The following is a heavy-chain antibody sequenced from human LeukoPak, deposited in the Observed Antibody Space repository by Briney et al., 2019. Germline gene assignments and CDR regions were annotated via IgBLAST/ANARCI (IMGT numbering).Heavy chain of an antibody. CDR1: GFTFSSYG. CDR3: AKDLWFGELISYGMDV. Sequence: GGSLRLSCAASGFTFSSYGMHWVRQGPGKGLEGVAVVSHDKSNKNYADYVKGRFTISRDNSKNTLYLQMNSLRDEDTAVYYCAKDLWFGELISYGMDVWGQGTTVTVSS. D-gene: IGHD3-10*01. CDR2: VSHDKSNK. J-gene: IGHJ6*02. V-gene: IGHV3-30*18.